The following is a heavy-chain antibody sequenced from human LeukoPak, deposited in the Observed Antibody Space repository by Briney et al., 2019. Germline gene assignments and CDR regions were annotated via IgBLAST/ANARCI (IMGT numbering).Heavy chain of an antibody. J-gene: IGHJ4*02. D-gene: IGHD1-26*01. CDR3: ARVRGSFSFDY. Sequence: GESLRLSCAASGFTFSDYYMSWIRQAPGKGLEWVSYISSSSGDTSYADSVKGRFTISRDNAENSLFLQMNSLRAEDTAIYYCARVRGSFSFDYWGQGTLVTVSS. V-gene: IGHV3-11*06. CDR1: GFTFSDYY. CDR2: ISSSSGDT.